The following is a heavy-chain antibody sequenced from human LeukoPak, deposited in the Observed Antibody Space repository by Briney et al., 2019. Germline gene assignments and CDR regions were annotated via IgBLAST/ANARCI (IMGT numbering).Heavy chain of an antibody. J-gene: IGHJ5*02. V-gene: IGHV1-2*02. CDR1: GYTFTGYY. CDR3: ARVVMDIVATYIWFDP. Sequence: ASVKVSCKASGYTFTGYYMHWVRQAPGQGLEWMGWINPNSGGTNYAQKFQGRVTMTRDTSISTAYMELSRLRSDDTAVYYCARVVMDIVATYIWFDPWGQGTLVTVSS. D-gene: IGHD5-12*01. CDR2: INPNSGGT.